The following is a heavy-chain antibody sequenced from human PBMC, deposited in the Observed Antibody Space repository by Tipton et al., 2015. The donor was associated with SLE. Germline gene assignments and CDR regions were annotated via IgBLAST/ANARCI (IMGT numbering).Heavy chain of an antibody. CDR1: GGSISSDY. V-gene: IGHV4-59*13. Sequence: TLSLTCTVSGGSISSDYWSWIRQPPGKGLEWIGYIYYSGFTDYNPSLKSRVTMSLDTSKNQFSMKMSSVTAADTAVYYCARVLSLGELSHYFDYWGQGTLVTVSS. D-gene: IGHD3-10*01. CDR2: IYYSGFT. CDR3: ARVLSLGELSHYFDY. J-gene: IGHJ4*02.